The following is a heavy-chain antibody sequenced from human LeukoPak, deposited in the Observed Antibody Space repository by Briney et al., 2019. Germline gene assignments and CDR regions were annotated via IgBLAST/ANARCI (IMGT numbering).Heavy chain of an antibody. D-gene: IGHD6-6*01. V-gene: IGHV4-59*01. CDR3: ARGGSRQSSSSDFDY. J-gene: IGHJ4*02. CDR2: VYYSGST. Sequence: SETLSLTCTVSGGPFSSYYWSWIRQPPGKGLEWIGYVYYSGSTNYNPSLKSRVTISVDTSKKQFSLKLSSVTAADTAVYYCARGGSRQSSSSDFDYWGQGTLVTVSS. CDR1: GGPFSSYY.